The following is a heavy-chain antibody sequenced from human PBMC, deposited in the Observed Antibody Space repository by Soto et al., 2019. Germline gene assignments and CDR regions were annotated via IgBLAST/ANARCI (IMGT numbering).Heavy chain of an antibody. CDR2: INHSGST. V-gene: IGHV4-34*01. Sequence: QVQLQQWGAGLLKPSETLSLNCTFQGGSVIGHYWRWIRQSPGKGLEWIGEINHSGSTNYNPSLKSRVTISVDTSRNQFSLKVRSVTAADTAVYYCARDRGYQVVAWSSYYYDLDVWGQGATVTVSS. CDR3: ARDRGYQVVAWSSYYYDLDV. CDR1: GGSVIGHY. J-gene: IGHJ6*02. D-gene: IGHD2-15*01.